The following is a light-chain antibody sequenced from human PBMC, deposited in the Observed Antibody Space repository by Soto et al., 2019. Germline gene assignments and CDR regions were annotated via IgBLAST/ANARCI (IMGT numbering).Light chain of an antibody. J-gene: IGLJ2*01. CDR1: SSDVGGYNY. Sequence: QSALTQPASVSGSPGQSITISCTGTSSDVGGYNYVSWYQQHPGKAPKLMIYEVSNRPSGVSNRFSGSKSGNTASLTISGLQAEDEADDYCSSYTSSNTLVVFGGGTKLTVL. V-gene: IGLV2-14*01. CDR3: SSYTSSNTLVV. CDR2: EVS.